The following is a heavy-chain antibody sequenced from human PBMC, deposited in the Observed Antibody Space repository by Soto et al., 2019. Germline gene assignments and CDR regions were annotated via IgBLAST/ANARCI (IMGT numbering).Heavy chain of an antibody. CDR3: ARTLYGDNVDY. CDR1: GGSISSSSYY. J-gene: IGHJ4*02. D-gene: IGHD4-17*01. CDR2: IYYSGST. Sequence: SETLSLTCTVSGGSISSSSYYWGWIRQPPGKGLEWIGSIYYSGSTYYNPSLKSRVTISVDTSKNQFSLKLSSVTAADTAVYYCARTLYGDNVDYWGQGTLVTVSS. V-gene: IGHV4-39*01.